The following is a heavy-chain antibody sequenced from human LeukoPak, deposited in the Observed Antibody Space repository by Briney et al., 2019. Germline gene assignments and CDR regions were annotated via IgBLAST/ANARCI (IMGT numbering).Heavy chain of an antibody. D-gene: IGHD3-3*01. V-gene: IGHV3-30*04. CDR3: ARGRYDFWSGPSD. J-gene: IGHJ4*02. CDR2: ISYDGSNK. Sequence: SGGSLRLSCAASGFTFSSYAIHWVRQAPGKGLEWVAVISYDGSNKYYADSVKGRFTISRDNSKNTLYLQMNSLRAEDTAVYYCARGRYDFWSGPSDWGQGTLVTVSS. CDR1: GFTFSSYA.